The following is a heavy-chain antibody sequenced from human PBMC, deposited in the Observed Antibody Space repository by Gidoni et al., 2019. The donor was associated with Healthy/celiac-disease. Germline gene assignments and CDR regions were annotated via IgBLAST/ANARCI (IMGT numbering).Heavy chain of an antibody. V-gene: IGHV4-39*07. J-gene: IGHJ5*02. CDR1: GGSISSSSYY. CDR2: IYYSGST. Sequence: HLQLQESGPGLVKPSETLSLTCTVSGGSISSSSYYWGWIRQPTGKGMEWIGSIYYSGSTYYNPSLKSRVTISVDKSKNQFSLKLSSVTAADTAVYYCAREVNWFDPWGQGTLVTVSS. CDR3: AREVNWFDP.